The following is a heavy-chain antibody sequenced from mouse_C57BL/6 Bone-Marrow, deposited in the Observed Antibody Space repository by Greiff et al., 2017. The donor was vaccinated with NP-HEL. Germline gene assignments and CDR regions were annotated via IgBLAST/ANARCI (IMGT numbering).Heavy chain of an antibody. Sequence: VQLQQPGAELVKPGASVKMSCKASGYTFTSYWITWVKQRPGQGLEWIGDIYPGSGSTNYNEKFKSKATLTVDTSSSTAYMQLSSLTSEDSAVYYCARWGHYYGSSPLYAMDYWGQGTSVTVSS. D-gene: IGHD1-1*01. CDR2: IYPGSGST. V-gene: IGHV1-55*01. CDR1: GYTFTSYW. J-gene: IGHJ4*01. CDR3: ARWGHYYGSSPLYAMDY.